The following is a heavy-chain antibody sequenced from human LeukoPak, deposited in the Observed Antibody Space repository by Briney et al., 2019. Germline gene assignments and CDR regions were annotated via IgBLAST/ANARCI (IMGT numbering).Heavy chain of an antibody. CDR1: GGSISSYY. V-gene: IGHV4-59*01. CDR3: AGQADYYGSGSYYPEYFQH. Sequence: SETLSLTCTVSGGSISSYYWSWIRQPQGKGQEWMGYIYYSGSTNYNPSLKSRVTISVDTSKNQFSLKLNSVTAADTAVYYCAGQADYYGSGSYYPEYFQHWGQGTLVTVSS. D-gene: IGHD3-10*01. J-gene: IGHJ1*01. CDR2: IYYSGST.